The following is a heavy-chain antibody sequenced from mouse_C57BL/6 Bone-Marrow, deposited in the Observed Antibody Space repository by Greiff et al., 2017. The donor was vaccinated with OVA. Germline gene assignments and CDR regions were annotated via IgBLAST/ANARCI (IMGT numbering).Heavy chain of an antibody. D-gene: IGHD2-3*01. CDR3: ARHEDGYYASYFDY. V-gene: IGHV1-82*01. CDR2: IYPGDGDT. CDR1: GYAFSSSW. J-gene: IGHJ2*01. Sequence: VMLVESGPELVKPGASVKISCKASGYAFSSSWMNWVKQRSGKGLEWIGRIYPGDGDTNYNGKFKGKATLTADKSSSTAYMQLSSLTSEDSAVYFCARHEDGYYASYFDYWGQGTTLTVSS.